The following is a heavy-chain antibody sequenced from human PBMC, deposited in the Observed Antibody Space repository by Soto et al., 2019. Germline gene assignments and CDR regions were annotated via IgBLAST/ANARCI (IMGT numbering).Heavy chain of an antibody. D-gene: IGHD2-21*02. V-gene: IGHV1-18*01. CDR2: ISVYTGNT. J-gene: IGHJ4*02. CDR3: ARGRAYCGGDCYLLDY. CDR1: GYTFTAYG. Sequence: ASVKVSCKASGYTFTAYGFNWVLLAPGQGLEWMGWISVYTGNTNYAQNLQGRVTMTTDTSTRTAYMELRGLRSDDTAVYYCARGRAYCGGDCYLLDYWGQGTPVTVSS.